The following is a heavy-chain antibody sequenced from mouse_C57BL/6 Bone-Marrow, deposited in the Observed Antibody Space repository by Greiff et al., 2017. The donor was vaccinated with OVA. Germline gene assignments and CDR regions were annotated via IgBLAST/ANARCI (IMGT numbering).Heavy chain of an antibody. Sequence: EVQLQQSGPELVKPGASVKISCKASGYTFTDYYMNWVKQSHGKSLEWIGDINPNNGGTSYNQKFKGKATLTVDKSSSTAYMELRSLTSEDSAVYDCAMGYYDYDWYFDVWGTGTTVTVSS. J-gene: IGHJ1*03. CDR1: GYTFTDYY. CDR2: INPNNGGT. V-gene: IGHV1-26*01. CDR3: AMGYYDYDWYFDV. D-gene: IGHD2-4*01.